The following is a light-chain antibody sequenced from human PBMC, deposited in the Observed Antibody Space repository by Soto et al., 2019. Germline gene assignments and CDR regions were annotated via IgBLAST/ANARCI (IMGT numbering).Light chain of an antibody. V-gene: IGKV3-20*01. CDR3: QQYGDSPFT. CDR2: AAS. J-gene: IGKJ3*01. CDR1: QIVTINS. Sequence: EVVLTQSPGTLSLSPGERATLPCRASQIVTINSLAWYQQKPGQPPRLLIYAASTRASAIPDRFSGSGSGTDFTLTISRLQPEDFALYYCQQYGDSPFTFGPGTRVDVK.